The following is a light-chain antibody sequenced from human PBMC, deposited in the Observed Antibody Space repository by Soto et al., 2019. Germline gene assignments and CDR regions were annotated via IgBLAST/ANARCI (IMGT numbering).Light chain of an antibody. CDR2: AAS. CDR1: QSVSSSY. CDR3: QQYGLSPRT. V-gene: IGKV3-20*01. J-gene: IGKJ1*01. Sequence: EIGLTQSPGTLSLSPGERATLSCRASQSVSSSYLAWYQQKPGQAPRLFIYAASIRATGIPDRFSGSGSGTDFTLTISSLEPEDFAVYYCQQYGLSPRTFGRGTKVEIK.